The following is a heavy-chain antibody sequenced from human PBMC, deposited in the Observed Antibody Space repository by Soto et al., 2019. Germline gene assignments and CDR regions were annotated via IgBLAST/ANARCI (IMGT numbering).Heavy chain of an antibody. CDR2: ISSSSSTI. Sequence: GSLRLSCAASGFTFSSYSMNWVRQAPGKGLEWVSYISSSSSTIYYADSVKGRFTISRDNAKNSLYLQMNSLRDEDTAVYYCARDSKGSSGSAADYWGQGTLVTVSS. J-gene: IGHJ4*02. CDR1: GFTFSSYS. D-gene: IGHD3-22*01. CDR3: ARDSKGSSGSAADY. V-gene: IGHV3-48*02.